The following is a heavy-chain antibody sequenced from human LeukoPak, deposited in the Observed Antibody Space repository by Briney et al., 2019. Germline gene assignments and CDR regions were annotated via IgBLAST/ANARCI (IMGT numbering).Heavy chain of an antibody. D-gene: IGHD6-13*01. V-gene: IGHV4-31*03. Sequence: SETLSLTCTVSGVSISNGDYYWSWIRQHPGKGLEYIGYIYYSGNTYYNPSLRSRVTISVDPSKNQFSLKLTSVTDADTAVYYCATRGYGSTWHSQNWGQGTLVTVSS. CDR1: GVSISNGDYY. J-gene: IGHJ4*02. CDR2: IYYSGNT. CDR3: ATRGYGSTWHSQN.